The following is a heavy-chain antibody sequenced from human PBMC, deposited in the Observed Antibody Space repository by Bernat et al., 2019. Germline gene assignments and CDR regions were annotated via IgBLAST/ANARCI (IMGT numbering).Heavy chain of an antibody. J-gene: IGHJ4*02. CDR3: ARVGVAAGAGLFDY. V-gene: IGHV3-7*03. CDR2: IKDDGSGK. Sequence: EVQLVESGGGLVQPGGSLRLSCAASGFTFSAYWMNWVRQAPGTGLEWVANIKDDGSGKYYVDSVKGRFTISRDNAKNSLYLQMSSLRAEDTAVYYCARVGVAAGAGLFDYWGQGALLTVSS. D-gene: IGHD2-15*01. CDR1: GFTFSAYW.